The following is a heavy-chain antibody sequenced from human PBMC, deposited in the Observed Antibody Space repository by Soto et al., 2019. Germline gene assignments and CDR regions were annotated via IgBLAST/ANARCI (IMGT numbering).Heavy chain of an antibody. CDR1: GFTFSSYA. Sequence: EVQMLESGGGLVQPGGSLRLSCAASGFTFSSYAMSWIRQAPGKGLEWVSAISGSDGSTFYADSVKGRFTISRDDSKNTPSLQMYSQRAANTATYHCEKAPGMYADFPCWGPGTGVTVSS. V-gene: IGHV3-23*01. D-gene: IGHD1-26*01. CDR2: ISGSDGST. J-gene: IGHJ4*01. CDR3: EKAPGMYADFPC.